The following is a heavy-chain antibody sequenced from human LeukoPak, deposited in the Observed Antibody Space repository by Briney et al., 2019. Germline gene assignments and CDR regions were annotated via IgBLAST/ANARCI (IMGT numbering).Heavy chain of an antibody. V-gene: IGHV4-39*01. J-gene: IGHJ4*02. D-gene: IGHD1-7*01. CDR1: SVSISSRSYY. CDR2: MFFTGNA. CDR3: ARHVVGNYDLLSFDY. Sequence: SETLSLTCSVSSVSISSRSYYWGWVRQPPGRGLEWIVSMFFTGNAYYNPSLKGRVTISVDTSENQFSLKLSSMTAADTAVYYCARHVVGNYDLLSFDYWGQGTLVTVSS.